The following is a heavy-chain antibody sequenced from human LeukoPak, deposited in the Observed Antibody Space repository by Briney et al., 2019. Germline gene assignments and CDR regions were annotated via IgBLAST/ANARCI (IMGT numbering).Heavy chain of an antibody. J-gene: IGHJ3*02. CDR3: ARGGASSSWLRGAFDI. Sequence: PSETLSLTRTVSGGSISNYYWSWIRQPAGKGLECIGRVYTSGTTNYNPSVKSRVTMSVDTSKNQVSLKLSSVTAADTAVYYCARGGASSSWLRGAFDIWGQGTMVTVSS. CDR1: GGSISNYY. V-gene: IGHV4-4*07. CDR2: VYTSGTT. D-gene: IGHD6-13*01.